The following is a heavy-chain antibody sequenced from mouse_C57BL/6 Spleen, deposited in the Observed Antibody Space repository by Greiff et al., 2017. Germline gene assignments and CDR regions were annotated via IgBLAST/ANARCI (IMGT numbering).Heavy chain of an antibody. CDR2: IHPSNGGT. J-gene: IGHJ3*01. D-gene: IGHD1-1*01. V-gene: IGHV1-53*01. CDR1: GYTFTSYW. Sequence: QVQLQQPGTELVKPGASVTLSCKASGYTFTSYWMHWVKQRPGQGLEWIGNIHPSNGGTNYTEKFKSKATLTVDKSSSTAYMQLSSLTSEDSAVYYCARSGGYYPTWGFAYWGQGTLVTVSA. CDR3: ARSGGYYPTWGFAY.